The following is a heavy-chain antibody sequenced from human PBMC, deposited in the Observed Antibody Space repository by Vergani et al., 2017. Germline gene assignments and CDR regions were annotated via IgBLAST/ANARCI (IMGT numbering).Heavy chain of an antibody. CDR3: ARRNDFWSGYSNWFDP. J-gene: IGHJ5*02. CDR1: GYTFTSYY. CDR2: INPSGGST. D-gene: IGHD3-3*01. V-gene: IGHV1-46*03. Sequence: QVQLVQSGAEVKKPGASVKVSCKASGYTFTSYYMHWVRQAPGQGLEWMGIINPSGGSTSYAQKFQGRVTMTRDTSTSTVYMELSSLRSEDTAVYYCARRNDFWSGYSNWFDPWGQGTLVTVSS.